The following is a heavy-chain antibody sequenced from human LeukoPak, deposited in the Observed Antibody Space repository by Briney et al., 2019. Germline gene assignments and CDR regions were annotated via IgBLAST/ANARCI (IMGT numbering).Heavy chain of an antibody. CDR1: GYTFTSYG. V-gene: IGHV1-18*01. CDR2: ISAYNGNT. J-gene: IGHJ4*02. Sequence: ASVKVSCKASGYTFTSYGISWVRQAPGQGLEWMGWISAYNGNTNYAQKLRGRVTMTTDTSTSTAYMELRSLRYDDTAVYYCARVQAVRGADYWGQGTLVTVSS. D-gene: IGHD3-10*01. CDR3: ARVQAVRGADY.